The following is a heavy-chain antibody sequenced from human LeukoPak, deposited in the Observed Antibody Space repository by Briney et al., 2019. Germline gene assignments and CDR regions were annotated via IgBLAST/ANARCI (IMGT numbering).Heavy chain of an antibody. J-gene: IGHJ6*02. V-gene: IGHV3-23*03. D-gene: IGHD3-22*01. CDR1: GFTFSSYA. CDR2: IYSGGST. Sequence: PGGSLRLSCAASGFTFSSYAMSWVRQAPGKGLEWVSVIYSGGSTYYADSVKGRFTISRDNSKNTLYLQMNSLRAEDTAVYYCAREYDSSGYQSYGMDVWGQGTTVTVSS. CDR3: AREYDSSGYQSYGMDV.